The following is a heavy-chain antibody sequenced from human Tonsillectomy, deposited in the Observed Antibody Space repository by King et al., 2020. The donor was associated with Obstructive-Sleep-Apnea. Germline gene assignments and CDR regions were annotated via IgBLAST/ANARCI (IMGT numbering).Heavy chain of an antibody. CDR3: ARHQSLSGSYYPDY. CDR1: GYSFTSYW. V-gene: IGHV5-51*01. D-gene: IGHD1-26*01. Sequence: QLVQSGAEVKKPGESLKISCKGSGYSFTSYWIGWVRQMPGKGLEWMGFIDPGDSDTSYSPSFQAQVTISADKSISTAYLQWSSLKASDTAMYYCARHQSLSGSYYPDYWGQGTLVTVSS. J-gene: IGHJ4*02. CDR2: IDPGDSDT.